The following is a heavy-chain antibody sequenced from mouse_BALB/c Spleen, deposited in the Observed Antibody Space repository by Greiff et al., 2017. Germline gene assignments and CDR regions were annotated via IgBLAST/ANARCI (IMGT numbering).Heavy chain of an antibody. CDR1: GFAFSSYD. D-gene: IGHD2-14*01. V-gene: IGHV5-12-1*01. Sequence: EVQRVESGGGLVKPGGSLKLSCAASGFAFSSYDMSWVRQTPEKRLEWVAYISSGGGSTYYPDTVKGRFTISRDNAKNTLYLQMSSLKSEDTAMYYCARQGVRHAMDYWGQGTSVTVSS. CDR2: ISSGGGST. CDR3: ARQGVRHAMDY. J-gene: IGHJ4*01.